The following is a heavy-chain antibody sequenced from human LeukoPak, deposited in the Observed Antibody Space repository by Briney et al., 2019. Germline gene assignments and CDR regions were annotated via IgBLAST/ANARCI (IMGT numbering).Heavy chain of an antibody. D-gene: IGHD6-19*01. CDR2: IKSKTDGGTT. J-gene: IGHJ2*01. V-gene: IGHV3-15*01. Sequence: TGGSLRLSCAASGFTFSNAWMSWVRQAPGKGLEWVGRIKSKTDGGTTDYAAPVKGRFTISRDDSKNTLYLQMNSLKTEDTAVYYCTTNGKAVAAPRRPFRNYWYFDLWGRGTLVTVSS. CDR1: GFTFSNAW. CDR3: TTNGKAVAAPRRPFRNYWYFDL.